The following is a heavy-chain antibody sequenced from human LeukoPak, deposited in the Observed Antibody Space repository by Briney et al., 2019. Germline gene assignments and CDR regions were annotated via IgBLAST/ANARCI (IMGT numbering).Heavy chain of an antibody. CDR1: GFTFNDYT. CDR3: ARERNFYYFDY. Sequence: PGGSLRLSCAASGFTFNDYTMTWVRQAPGKGLEWVSSITGDCNYIFYADSVKGRFTISRDNAQNSLFLELNSVRGEDTAVYYCARERNFYYFDYWGQGALVTVSS. D-gene: IGHD3-3*01. V-gene: IGHV3-21*01. CDR2: ITGDCNYI. J-gene: IGHJ4*02.